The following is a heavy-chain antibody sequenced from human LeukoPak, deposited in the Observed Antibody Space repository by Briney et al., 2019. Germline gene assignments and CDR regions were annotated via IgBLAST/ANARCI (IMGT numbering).Heavy chain of an antibody. CDR3: ARDRDGSGLDY. CDR1: GGSLSGFY. D-gene: IGHD2-15*01. V-gene: IGHV4-59*01. CDR2: IYYSGST. Sequence: PSETLSLTCAVYGGSLSGFYWSWIRQPPGKGLEWIGYIYYSGSTNYNPSLKSRVTISVDTSKNQFSLKLSSVTAADTAVYYCARDRDGSGLDYWGQGTLVTVSS. J-gene: IGHJ4*02.